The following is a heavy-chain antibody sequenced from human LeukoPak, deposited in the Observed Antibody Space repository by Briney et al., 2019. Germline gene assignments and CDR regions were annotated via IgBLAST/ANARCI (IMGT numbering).Heavy chain of an antibody. Sequence: PGGSLRLSCAASRFSFSSYGMNWVRQAPGQGLEWISYISRSSGNIHYADSVKGRFTISRDNAKNSLFLQMNSLRVEDTAVYYCARDVATVTPPVYWGQGTLVTVSS. CDR3: ARDVATVTPPVY. CDR2: ISRSSGNI. D-gene: IGHD4-17*01. V-gene: IGHV3-48*01. CDR1: RFSFSSYG. J-gene: IGHJ4*02.